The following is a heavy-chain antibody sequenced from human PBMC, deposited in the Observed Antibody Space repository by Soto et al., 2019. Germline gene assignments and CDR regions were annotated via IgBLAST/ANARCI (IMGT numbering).Heavy chain of an antibody. Sequence: PGGSLRLSCAASGFTFSSYAMHWVRQAPGKGLEWVAVISYDGSNKYYADSVKGRFTISRDNSQNTLYLQMHSLRSDDTAVYYCAKDGGKDGYFGNWFDPWGQGTLVTVSS. V-gene: IGHV3-30-3*01. CDR2: ISYDGSNK. CDR3: AKDGGKDGYFGNWFDP. CDR1: GFTFSSYA. J-gene: IGHJ5*02. D-gene: IGHD5-12*01.